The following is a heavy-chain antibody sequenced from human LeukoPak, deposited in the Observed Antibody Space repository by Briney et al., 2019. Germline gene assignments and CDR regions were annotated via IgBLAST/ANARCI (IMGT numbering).Heavy chain of an antibody. CDR2: IIPIFAIV. CDR1: GGTLTSYA. V-gene: IGHV1-69*04. Sequence: AASVTVSCKASGGTLTSYALNWVRQAPGQGLEWIGRIIPIFAIVNYAQNFQGRVTITADKSANTAYMELSSLRFEDTAFYYCARADSSGYSLDENFDYWGQGTLVTVSS. D-gene: IGHD3-22*01. CDR3: ARADSSGYSLDENFDY. J-gene: IGHJ4*02.